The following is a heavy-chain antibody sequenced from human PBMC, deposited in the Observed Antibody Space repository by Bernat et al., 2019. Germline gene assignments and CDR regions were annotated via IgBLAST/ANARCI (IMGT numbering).Heavy chain of an antibody. V-gene: IGHV1-69-2*01. J-gene: IGHJ3*02. D-gene: IGHD2-21*01. CDR2: GDPEDGET. Sequence: EVQLVQSGAEVKKPGATVKISCKVSGYTFTDYYMHWVQQAPGKGLEWMGLGDPEDGETIYAEKFQGNDTIAADTSTDTASMELSSLRSEDTAVYYCATLQIGEGLHDAFDIWGQGTMVTVSS. CDR1: GYTFTDYY. CDR3: ATLQIGEGLHDAFDI.